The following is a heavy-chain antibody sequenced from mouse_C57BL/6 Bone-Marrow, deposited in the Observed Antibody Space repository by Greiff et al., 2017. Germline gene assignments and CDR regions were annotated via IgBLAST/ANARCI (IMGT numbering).Heavy chain of an antibody. J-gene: IGHJ2*01. CDR3: AREDGSTFYWFDY. D-gene: IGHD1-1*01. CDR1: GYTFTDYY. Sequence: EVKLQQSGPELVKPGASVKISCKASGYTFTDYYMNWVKQSHGKSLEWIGDINPNNGGTSYNQKFKGKATLTVDKSSSTAYMELRSLTSEDSAVYYCAREDGSTFYWFDYWGQGTTLTVSS. V-gene: IGHV1-26*01. CDR2: INPNNGGT.